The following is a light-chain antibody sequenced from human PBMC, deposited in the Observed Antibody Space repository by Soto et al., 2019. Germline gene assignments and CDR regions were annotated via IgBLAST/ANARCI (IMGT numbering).Light chain of an antibody. Sequence: DIQMTQFPSTLSASVGDRVTITCRASQSISVWLAWYQQKPGKAPKLLIYKASTLESGVPSRFSGSGSGTEFTLTINSLQPDDFATYYCQQYNNYPRTFGQGTKVEIK. V-gene: IGKV1-5*03. J-gene: IGKJ1*01. CDR2: KAS. CDR1: QSISVW. CDR3: QQYNNYPRT.